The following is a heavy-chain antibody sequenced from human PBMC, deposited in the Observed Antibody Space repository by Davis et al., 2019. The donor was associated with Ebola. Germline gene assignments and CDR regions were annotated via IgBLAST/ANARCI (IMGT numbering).Heavy chain of an antibody. CDR3: ARGLGRYNWKRITTGYGMDV. D-gene: IGHD1-20*01. CDR1: GGSVSSGGYY. Sequence: SETLSLTCTVSGGSVSSGGYYWSWVRQPPGKGLEWIGYVYYSGSTNYNPSLKSRVTISVDKSKNQFSLKLSSVTAADTAVYYCARGLGRYNWKRITTGYGMDVWGQGTTVTVSS. J-gene: IGHJ6*02. CDR2: VYYSGST. V-gene: IGHV4-61*08.